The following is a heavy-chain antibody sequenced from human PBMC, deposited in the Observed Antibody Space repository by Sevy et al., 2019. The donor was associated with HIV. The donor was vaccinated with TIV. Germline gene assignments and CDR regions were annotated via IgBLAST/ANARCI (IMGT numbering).Heavy chain of an antibody. CDR1: GFTFSSYS. Sequence: GGSLRLSCAASGFTFSSYSMNWVRQAPGKGLEWVSSISSSSYIYYADSVKGRFTISRDNAKNSLYLQMNSLRAEDTAVYYWAGDSLARYDSSGDAFDIWGQGTMVTVSS. V-gene: IGHV3-21*01. CDR2: ISSSSYI. J-gene: IGHJ3*02. CDR3: AGDSLARYDSSGDAFDI. D-gene: IGHD3-22*01.